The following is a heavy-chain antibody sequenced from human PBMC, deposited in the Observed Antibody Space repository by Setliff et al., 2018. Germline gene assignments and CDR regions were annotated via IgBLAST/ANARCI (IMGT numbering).Heavy chain of an antibody. CDR1: GGSISSGSYY. Sequence: SETLSLTCSVSGGSISSGSYYWTWIRQPAGKGLEWIGHIYTSGTTKYNPSLKSRVTISVDASKNQFFLKLTSVTAADTAVYYCARSNMGNYYDSGRYYYYYYMDVWGKGTTVTVSS. J-gene: IGHJ6*03. D-gene: IGHD3-10*01. CDR2: IYTSGTT. V-gene: IGHV4-61*09. CDR3: ARSNMGNYYDSGRYYYYYYMDV.